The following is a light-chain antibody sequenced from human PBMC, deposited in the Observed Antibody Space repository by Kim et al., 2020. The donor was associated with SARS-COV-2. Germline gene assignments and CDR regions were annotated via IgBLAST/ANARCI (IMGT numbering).Light chain of an antibody. Sequence: GKKVTISCYGSSSNIGNNYVPWYQQLPGTAPKLLIYDNNKRPSGIPDRFSGSKSGTSATLGITGLQTGDEADYYCGTWDSSLSAGVFGGGTQLTVL. V-gene: IGLV1-51*01. J-gene: IGLJ3*02. CDR2: DNN. CDR3: GTWDSSLSAGV. CDR1: SSNIGNNY.